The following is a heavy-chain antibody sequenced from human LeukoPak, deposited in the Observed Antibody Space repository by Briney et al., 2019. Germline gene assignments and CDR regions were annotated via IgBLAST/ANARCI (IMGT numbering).Heavy chain of an antibody. V-gene: IGHV4-59*12. CDR1: GGSISSYY. Sequence: SETLSLTCIVSGGSISSYYWNWIRQPPGKGLEWIGYIYHSGSTYYNPSLKSRVTISVDRSKNQFSLKLSSVTAADTAVYYCARNYYDSSGYGGFDYWGQGTLVTVSS. J-gene: IGHJ4*02. CDR2: IYHSGST. CDR3: ARNYYDSSGYGGFDY. D-gene: IGHD3-22*01.